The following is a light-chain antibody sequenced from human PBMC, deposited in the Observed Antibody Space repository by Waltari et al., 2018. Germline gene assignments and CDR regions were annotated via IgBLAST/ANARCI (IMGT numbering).Light chain of an antibody. Sequence: EIVLSQSPGTLSVSPGGRATLSCRASQSVSSSYVAWYQQKPAQAPRLLIYGASSRATGIPDRFSGSGSGTDFTLTISRLDPDDFAVYYCQHYGSSLWTFGQGTKVDIK. V-gene: IGKV3-20*01. J-gene: IGKJ1*01. CDR2: GAS. CDR1: QSVSSSY. CDR3: QHYGSSLWT.